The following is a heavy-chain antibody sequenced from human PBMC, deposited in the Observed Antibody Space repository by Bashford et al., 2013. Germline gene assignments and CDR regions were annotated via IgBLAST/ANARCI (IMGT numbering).Heavy chain of an antibody. CDR2: TIPVFGTT. J-gene: IGHJ5*02. Sequence: SVKVSCKTSGGTFSSFTIGWVRQAPGQGLEWIGGTIPVFGTTNLAQKFQGRVTLTADASTGTAYMQLSSLRYDDTAVYYCARWVAANSAWFDPWGQGTLVTVSS. CDR1: GGTFSSFT. CDR3: ARWVAANSAWFDP. V-gene: IGHV1-69*13. D-gene: IGHD6-25*01.